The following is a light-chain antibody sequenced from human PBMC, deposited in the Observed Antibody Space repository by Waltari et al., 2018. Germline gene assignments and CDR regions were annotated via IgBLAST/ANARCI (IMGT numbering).Light chain of an antibody. Sequence: DIVMTQSPDSLAVSLGERATINCKSSQSVLYSSNNKNYLAWYQQKPGQPPKLLNYLASTRESGVPDRFSGSGSGTDFTLTISSLQAEDVAVYYCLQYYSTPLTFGQGTKLEIK. CDR3: LQYYSTPLT. J-gene: IGKJ2*01. CDR1: QSVLYSSNNKNY. CDR2: LAS. V-gene: IGKV4-1*01.